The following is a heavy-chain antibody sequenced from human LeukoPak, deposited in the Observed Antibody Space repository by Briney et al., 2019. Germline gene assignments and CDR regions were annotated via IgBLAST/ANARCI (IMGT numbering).Heavy chain of an antibody. V-gene: IGHV3-23*01. CDR1: GFTFSRYA. D-gene: IGHD2-21*01. Sequence: PGGSLRLSCAASGFTFSRYAMSWVRQAPGKGLEWVSAISGSGGSTYYADSVKGRFTISRDNSKNTLYLQMNSLRAEDTAVYYCAKVRGGDGYYYYMDVWGKGTTVTVSS. CDR2: ISGSGGST. J-gene: IGHJ6*03. CDR3: AKVRGGDGYYYYMDV.